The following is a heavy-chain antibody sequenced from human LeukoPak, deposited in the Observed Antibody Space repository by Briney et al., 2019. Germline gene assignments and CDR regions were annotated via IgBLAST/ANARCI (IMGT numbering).Heavy chain of an antibody. CDR3: ARGPGGYSYGYYFDY. CDR1: GGSLSSYY. D-gene: IGHD5-18*01. J-gene: IGHJ4*02. V-gene: IGHV4-59*01. Sequence: PSETLSLTCAVSGGSLSSYYWSWIRQPPGKRLEWIGFFYYSGSTNYTPSLKSRVTISVDTSKNHFSLKLSSVTAADTAVYYCARGPGGYSYGYYFDYWGQGTLVTVSS. CDR2: FYYSGST.